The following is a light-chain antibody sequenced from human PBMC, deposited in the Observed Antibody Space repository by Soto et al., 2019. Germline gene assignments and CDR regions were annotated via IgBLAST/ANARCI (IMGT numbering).Light chain of an antibody. V-gene: IGKV1-9*01. CDR2: AAS. J-gene: IGKJ3*01. CDR1: QDTRRY. Sequence: DIQLTQSPSFLSASVGGRVTITCRASQDTRRYLAWYQQKPGKDPKLLIYAASTLQSGVPSRFSGSGSGTEFTLTIGSLQPEDFATYYCQRPGVFGPGTKVDIK. CDR3: QRPGV.